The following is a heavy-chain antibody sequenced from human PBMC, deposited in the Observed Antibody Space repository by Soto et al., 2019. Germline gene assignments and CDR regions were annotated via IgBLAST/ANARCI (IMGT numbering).Heavy chain of an antibody. J-gene: IGHJ4*02. Sequence: GGSLRLSCAASGFTFSSYGMHWVRQAPGKGLEWVAVIWYDGSNKYYADSVKGRFTISRDNSKNTLYLQVNSLRAEDTAVYYCAKASGSIYGKDYFDYWGQGTLVTVSS. CDR1: GFTFSSYG. CDR3: AKASGSIYGKDYFDY. V-gene: IGHV3-33*06. CDR2: IWYDGSNK. D-gene: IGHD5-18*01.